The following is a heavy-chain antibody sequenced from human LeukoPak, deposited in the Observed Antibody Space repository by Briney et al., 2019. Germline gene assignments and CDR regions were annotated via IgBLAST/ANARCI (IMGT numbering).Heavy chain of an antibody. V-gene: IGHV3-21*01. J-gene: IGHJ4*02. CDR2: ISSTNRYI. CDR1: GFTFSSYN. Sequence: PGGAPRPSCSASGFTFSSYNFNWGRQAPRKGRGWVSSISSTNRYIYYADSVKGRVIISKDNAKNSLYLQMNSLRPEDTAVYYCARGGPEADNDHWGQGTLVTVSS. CDR3: ARGGPEADNDH.